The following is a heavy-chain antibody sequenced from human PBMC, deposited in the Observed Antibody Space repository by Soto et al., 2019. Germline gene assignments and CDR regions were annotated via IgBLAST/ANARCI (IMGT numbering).Heavy chain of an antibody. CDR1: GGSIRSYY. V-gene: IGHV4-59*01. CDR3: ARVQLRCFDGLPYAFDY. Sequence: PSETLSLTCTVSGGSIRSYYWSWIRQSPGKGLEWIGSIFYSGSTNYNPSLKSQVTISVDTSKNQFSLKLSSVTAADTAVYYCARVQLRCFDGLPYAFDYWGQRSLVTVSS. J-gene: IGHJ4*02. D-gene: IGHD3-9*01. CDR2: IFYSGST.